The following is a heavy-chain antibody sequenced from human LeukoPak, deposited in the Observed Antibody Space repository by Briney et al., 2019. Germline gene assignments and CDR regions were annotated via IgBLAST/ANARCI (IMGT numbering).Heavy chain of an antibody. CDR1: GFTFSSYE. CDR3: ARAFTIFGVVISDAFDI. Sequence: GGSLRLSCAASGFTFSSYEMNWVRQAPGKGLEWVSYISSSGSTIYYADSVKGRFTISRDNAKNSLYLQMNSLRAEDTAVYYCARAFTIFGVVISDAFDIWGQGTMVTVSS. CDR2: ISSSGSTI. D-gene: IGHD3-3*01. V-gene: IGHV3-48*03. J-gene: IGHJ3*02.